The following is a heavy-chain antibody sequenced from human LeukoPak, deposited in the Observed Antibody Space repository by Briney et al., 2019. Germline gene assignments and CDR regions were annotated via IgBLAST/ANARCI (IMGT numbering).Heavy chain of an antibody. CDR3: AKWRQQLYYMDV. CDR2: ISSSSSYI. Sequence: PGGSLRLSCAASGFTFSSYSMNWVRQAPGKGLEWVSSISSSSSYIYYADSVKGRFTISRDNAKNSLYLQMNSLRAEDTAVYYCAKWRQQLYYMDVWGKGTTVTVSS. D-gene: IGHD6-13*01. J-gene: IGHJ6*03. CDR1: GFTFSSYS. V-gene: IGHV3-21*01.